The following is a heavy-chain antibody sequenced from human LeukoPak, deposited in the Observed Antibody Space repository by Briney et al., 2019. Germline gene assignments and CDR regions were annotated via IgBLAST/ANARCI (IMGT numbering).Heavy chain of an antibody. Sequence: SETLSLTCAVYGGSFSGYYWSWIRQPPGKGLEWVWEIYHSGSTNYNPSLKSRVTISIDTSKIQFSMKLSSVTAADSSVYYCARGPLSWSGQNWFDPWGQGTLVTVSS. CDR2: IYHSGST. CDR3: ARGPLSWSGQNWFDP. V-gene: IGHV4-34*01. J-gene: IGHJ5*02. D-gene: IGHD3-3*01. CDR1: GGSFSGYY.